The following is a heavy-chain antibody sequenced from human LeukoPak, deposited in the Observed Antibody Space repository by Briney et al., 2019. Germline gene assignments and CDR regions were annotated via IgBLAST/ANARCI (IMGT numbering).Heavy chain of an antibody. Sequence: SAKVSCKASGGTFSSYTISWVRQAPGQGVEWVGRTIPILGIANYAQKFQGRVTITADKSTSTAYMELSSLRSEDTGVYYCARGTPEGYGGYHLFDWWGEGTLVTVS. J-gene: IGHJ4*02. CDR1: GGTFSSYT. V-gene: IGHV1-69*02. D-gene: IGHD4-17*01. CDR3: ARGTPEGYGGYHLFDW. CDR2: TIPILGIA.